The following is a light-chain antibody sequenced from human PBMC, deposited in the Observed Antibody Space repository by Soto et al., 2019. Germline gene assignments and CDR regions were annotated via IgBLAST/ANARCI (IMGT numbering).Light chain of an antibody. CDR3: CSYAGSSTSYV. V-gene: IGLV2-23*01. Sequence: QSALTQPASVSGSPGQSITLSCTGTSSDVGSYNLVSWYQQHPGKAPKLMIYEGSKRPSGVSNRFSGSKSGNTASLTISGLQAEDEADYYCCSYAGSSTSYVFGTGTKLTVL. CDR2: EGS. J-gene: IGLJ1*01. CDR1: SSDVGSYNL.